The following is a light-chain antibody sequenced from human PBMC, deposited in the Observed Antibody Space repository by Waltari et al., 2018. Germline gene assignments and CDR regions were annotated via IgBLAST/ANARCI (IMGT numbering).Light chain of an antibody. J-gene: IGLJ2*01. CDR3: SSYTNRRDVI. CDR1: NSDVGGYNS. V-gene: IGLV2-14*03. CDR2: AVS. Sequence: QSVLPQPASVSGSPGRSLTISCTGANSDVGGYNSVSWYQQHPGRAPKLMIYAVSNRPSGVSDRFSGSKSGNTASLTISGLQAEDEADYYCSSYTNRRDVIFGGGTKLTVL.